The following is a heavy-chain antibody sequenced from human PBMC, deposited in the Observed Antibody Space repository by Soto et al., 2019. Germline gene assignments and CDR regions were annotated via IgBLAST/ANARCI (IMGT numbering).Heavy chain of an antibody. Sequence: SETLSLTCAVYGGSFSGYYWSWIRQPPGKGLEWIGEINHSGSTNYNPSLKSRVTISVDTSKNQFSLKLSSVTAADTAVYYCARVGSSIATRPFDYWAQGNLVTVSS. V-gene: IGHV4-34*01. D-gene: IGHD6-6*01. CDR2: INHSGST. CDR1: GGSFSGYY. CDR3: ARVGSSIATRPFDY. J-gene: IGHJ4*02.